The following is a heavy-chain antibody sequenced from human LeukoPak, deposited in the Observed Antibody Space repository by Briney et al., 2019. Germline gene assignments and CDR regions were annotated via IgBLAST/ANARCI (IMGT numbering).Heavy chain of an antibody. CDR1: GFTVSSNY. CDR3: ATQVDSTLTRSDI. CDR2: IYSGGST. J-gene: IGHJ3*02. Sequence: GGSLRLSCAASGFTVSSNYMSWVRQAPGKGLEWVSVIYSGGSTYYADSVKGRFTISRDNAKNSLYLQMNSLRAEDTAVYYCATQVDSTLTRSDIWGQGTMVTVSS. D-gene: IGHD5-12*01. V-gene: IGHV3-53*01.